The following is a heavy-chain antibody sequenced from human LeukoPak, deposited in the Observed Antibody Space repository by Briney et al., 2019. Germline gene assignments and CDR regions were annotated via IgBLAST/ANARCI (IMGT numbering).Heavy chain of an antibody. CDR3: APRLRYFDWSFNDP. Sequence: GGSLRLSCAASGFTFSDYYMFWIRQAPGKGPEWVSFISHTTSTIHYADSVKGQFTISRDNAKNSLYLQMNSLRAEDTAVYYCAPRLRYFDWSFNDPWGQGTLVTVSS. J-gene: IGHJ5*02. V-gene: IGHV3-11*01. CDR1: GFTFSDYY. CDR2: ISHTTSTI. D-gene: IGHD3-9*01.